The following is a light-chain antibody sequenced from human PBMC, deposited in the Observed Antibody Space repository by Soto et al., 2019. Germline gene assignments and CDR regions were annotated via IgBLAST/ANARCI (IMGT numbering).Light chain of an antibody. J-gene: IGLJ3*02. CDR2: GNS. CDR1: SSNSGAGYD. Sequence: QSVLTQPPSVSGAPGQRVIISCTGSSSNSGAGYDVHWYQQLPGTAPKLLIYGNSNRPSGVPDRFSGSKSGTSASLAITGLHAEDEADYYCQSFDSILSGSVFGGGTKLTVL. V-gene: IGLV1-40*01. CDR3: QSFDSILSGSV.